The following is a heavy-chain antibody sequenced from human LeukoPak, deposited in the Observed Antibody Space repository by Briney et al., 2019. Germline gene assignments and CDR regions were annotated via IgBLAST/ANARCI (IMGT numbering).Heavy chain of an antibody. V-gene: IGHV4-59*01. CDR1: GGSISSYY. CDR2: IYYSGST. J-gene: IGHJ5*02. CDR3: ARDFGGSGYYFNWFDP. Sequence: SETLSLTCTVSGGSISSYYWSWIRQPPGKGLEWIGYIYYSGSTNYSPSLKSRVTISVDTSKNQFSLKLSSVTAADTAVYYCARDFGGSGYYFNWFDPWGQGTLVTVSS. D-gene: IGHD3-22*01.